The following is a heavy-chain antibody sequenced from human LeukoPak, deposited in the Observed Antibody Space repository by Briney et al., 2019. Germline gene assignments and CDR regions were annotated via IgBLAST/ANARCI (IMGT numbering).Heavy chain of an antibody. CDR1: GGSFSGYY. D-gene: IGHD2-15*01. CDR3: ARDRPLGYCSGGSCYGMDV. J-gene: IGHJ6*02. CDR2: IYYSGST. Sequence: PSETLSLTCAVYGGSFSGYYWSWIRQPPGKGLEWIGYIYYSGSTYYNPSLKSRVTISVDTSKNQFSLKLSSVTAADTAVYYCARDRPLGYCSGGSCYGMDVWGQGTTVTVSS. V-gene: IGHV4-30-4*08.